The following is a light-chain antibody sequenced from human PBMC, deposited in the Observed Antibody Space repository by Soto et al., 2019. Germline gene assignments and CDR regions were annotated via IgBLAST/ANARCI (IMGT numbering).Light chain of an antibody. CDR1: QSLLHSNGYNY. V-gene: IGKV2-28*01. J-gene: IGKJ5*01. CDR2: SGS. Sequence: DIVMTQSPLSLPVTPGEPVSISCRSSQSLLHSNGYNYLDWYLQKPGQSPQLLIYSGSNRASGVADRFSGSGSGTDFTLKISRVEAEDVGVYYCMQALQTPITFGQGTRLEIK. CDR3: MQALQTPIT.